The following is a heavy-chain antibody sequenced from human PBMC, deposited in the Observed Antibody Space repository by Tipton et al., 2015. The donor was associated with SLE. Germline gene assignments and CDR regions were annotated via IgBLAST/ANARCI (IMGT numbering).Heavy chain of an antibody. V-gene: IGHV4-39*07. CDR3: ARQTATGPYNYYFDAMDV. D-gene: IGHD1-1*01. Sequence: TLSLTCTVSGGSISSSDYFWGWIRQPPGKGLEWIGIVYYSGITYYNPSLQSRISMSVDTSKNQFSLKLNSVTAADSAVFFCARQTATGPYNYYFDAMDVWGQGTTVAVSS. CDR1: GGSISSSDYF. J-gene: IGHJ6*02. CDR2: VYYSGIT.